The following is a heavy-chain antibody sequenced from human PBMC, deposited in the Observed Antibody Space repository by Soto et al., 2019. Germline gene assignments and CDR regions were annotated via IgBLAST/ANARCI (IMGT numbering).Heavy chain of an antibody. V-gene: IGHV2-5*02. J-gene: IGHJ3*02. CDR2: IYWDDDK. CDR1: GFSLSTSGVA. D-gene: IGHD2-21*02. Sequence: QITLKESGPTLVKPTQTLTLTCTFSGFSLSTSGVAVGWIRQPPGKALEWLALIYWDDDKRYSPSMKGRLTITRDTSKNQLVLIMTNMEPEDTATYYCAHRLTATAFDIWGQGTMVTVSS. CDR3: AHRLTATAFDI.